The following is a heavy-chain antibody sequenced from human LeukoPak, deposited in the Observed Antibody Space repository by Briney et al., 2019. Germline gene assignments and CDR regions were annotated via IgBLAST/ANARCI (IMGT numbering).Heavy chain of an antibody. V-gene: IGHV3-23*01. D-gene: IGHD2-21*02. CDR1: GFTFSSYA. J-gene: IGHJ4*02. CDR2: ISGSGGRT. Sequence: GGSLRLSCAASGFTFSSYAMSWVRQAPGKGLEWVSGISGSGGRTYYPDSVKGRFTISRDNSKNTLYLQMNSLRAEDTAVYYCARADVGYCGGDCYYTRGLDYWGQGTLVTVSS. CDR3: ARADVGYCGGDCYYTRGLDY.